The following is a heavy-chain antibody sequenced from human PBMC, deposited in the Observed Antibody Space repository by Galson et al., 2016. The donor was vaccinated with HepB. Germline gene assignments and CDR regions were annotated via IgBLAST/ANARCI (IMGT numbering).Heavy chain of an antibody. CDR1: GDSINGHY. CDR2: VYHNGDT. D-gene: IGHD5-24*01. J-gene: IGHJ3*02. V-gene: IGHV4-34*01. CDR3: ARIRDGWEPLDAFEI. Sequence: SETLSLTCTVSGDSINGHYWSWIRQPPGKGLEWIGEVYHNGDTNYNPSLKSRVTISIDTSKNQLSLRLNSMTAADTAVYYCARIRDGWEPLDAFEIWGQGNPGHRLL.